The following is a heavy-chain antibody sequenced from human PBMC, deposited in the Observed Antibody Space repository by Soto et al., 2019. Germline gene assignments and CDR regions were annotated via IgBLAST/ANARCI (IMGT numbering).Heavy chain of an antibody. CDR2: ISGSGFKK. CDR3: AKNQGVELVPLATVDWFDP. V-gene: IGHV3-23*01. Sequence: GGSLRLSCAASGFIFENFGMSWVRQAPGKGLEWISSISGSGFKKYYADSVKGRFTISRDNSKSTVYLELNNLSAEDTAVYHCAKNQGVELVPLATVDWFDPWGQGSVVTVYS. D-gene: IGHD1-26*01. J-gene: IGHJ5*02. CDR1: GFIFENFG.